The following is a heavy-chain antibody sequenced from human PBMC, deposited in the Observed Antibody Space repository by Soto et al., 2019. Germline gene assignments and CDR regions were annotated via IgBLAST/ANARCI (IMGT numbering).Heavy chain of an antibody. J-gene: IGHJ4*02. CDR2: INAGNGNT. CDR3: ARGITLPTPLDY. Sequence: ASVKVSCKASGDTFTSYAMHWVRQAPGQRLEWMGWINAGNGNTKYSQKFQGRVTITRDTSASTACMELSSLRSEDTAVYYCARGITLPTPLDYWGQGTLVTVSS. CDR1: GDTFTSYA. D-gene: IGHD1-20*01. V-gene: IGHV1-3*01.